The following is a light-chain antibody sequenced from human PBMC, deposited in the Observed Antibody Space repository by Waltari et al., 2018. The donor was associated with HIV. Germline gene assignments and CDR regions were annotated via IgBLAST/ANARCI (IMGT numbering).Light chain of an antibody. Sequence: QSVLTQPPSASGPPGQRIPISCSGSSSKIGNNYVHWYQHLPGTAPKLLIYRNNQRASGVPDRFSGSKSGTSASLAISGLRSEDEADYYCVTWADRSSGPVVFGGGTKVTVL. CDR3: VTWADRSSGPVV. J-gene: IGLJ2*01. CDR1: SSKIGNNY. V-gene: IGLV1-47*01. CDR2: RNN.